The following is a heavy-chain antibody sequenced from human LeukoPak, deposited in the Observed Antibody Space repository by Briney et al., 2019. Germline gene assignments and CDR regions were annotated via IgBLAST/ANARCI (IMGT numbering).Heavy chain of an antibody. J-gene: IGHJ4*02. CDR2: INPNSRGT. CDR3: ARVLRIAARRYDFDY. D-gene: IGHD6-6*01. CDR1: GYTFTGYY. V-gene: IGHV1-2*02. Sequence: ASVKVSCKASGYTFTGYYMHWVRQAPAQGLEWMGWINPNSRGTNYAQKFQGTLTMTRDTSISTAYMELSSLRSDDTAVYYCARVLRIAARRYDFDYWGQGTLVTVSS.